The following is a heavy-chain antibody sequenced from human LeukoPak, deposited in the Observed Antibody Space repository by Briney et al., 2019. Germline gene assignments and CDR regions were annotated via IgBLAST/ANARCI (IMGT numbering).Heavy chain of an antibody. D-gene: IGHD5-12*01. Sequence: GGSLRLSCAASGFTFSTYSLNWVRQAPGKGLEWISYIGTSSSIIYYTDSVKGRFTISRDNAKNSLYLQMNSLRAEDTAVYYCVYSGYDPGAFDIWGQGTMVTVSS. CDR2: IGTSSSII. J-gene: IGHJ3*02. V-gene: IGHV3-48*01. CDR3: VYSGYDPGAFDI. CDR1: GFTFSTYS.